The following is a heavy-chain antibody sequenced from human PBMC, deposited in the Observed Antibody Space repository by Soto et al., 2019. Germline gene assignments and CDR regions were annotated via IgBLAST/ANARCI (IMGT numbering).Heavy chain of an antibody. D-gene: IGHD6-6*01. J-gene: IGHJ5*02. V-gene: IGHV4-34*01. CDR2: INHSGST. CDR1: GGSFSGYY. CDR3: ARAVRRRTVIAARQGPGFDP. Sequence: SETLSLTCAVYGGSFSGYYWSWIRQPPGKGLEWIGEINHSGSTNYNPSHKSRVTISVDTSKNQFSLKLSSVTAADTAVYYCARAVRRRTVIAARQGPGFDPWGQGTLVTVSS.